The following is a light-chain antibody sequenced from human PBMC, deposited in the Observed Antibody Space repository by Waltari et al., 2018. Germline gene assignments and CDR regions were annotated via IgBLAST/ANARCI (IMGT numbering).Light chain of an antibody. CDR1: QSVLYSSKNKNY. J-gene: IGKJ3*01. V-gene: IGKV4-1*01. CDR2: WAS. Sequence: DIVMTQSPDSLAVSLGERATINCKSSQSVLYSSKNKNYLAWYQQKPGQPPKLLIYWASTRESGVPDLFSGSGSGTDFTLTISSLQAEDVAVYYCHQYYSTPFTFGPGTKVDIK. CDR3: HQYYSTPFT.